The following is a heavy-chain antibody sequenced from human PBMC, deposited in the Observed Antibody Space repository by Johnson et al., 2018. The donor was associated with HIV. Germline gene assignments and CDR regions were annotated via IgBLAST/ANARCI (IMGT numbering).Heavy chain of an antibody. Sequence: VQLVESGGDLVQPGRSLRLSCAASGFTFIKAWMSWVRQAPGKGLEWVGRINSKTDGGTTDYAAPVKGRFPISRDDSKNTMYLHMNSLKTEETAVYYCTTDGMWWRTAFDIWGQGTMVTVSS. CDR2: INSKTDGGTT. J-gene: IGHJ3*02. D-gene: IGHD2-21*01. V-gene: IGHV3-15*01. CDR3: TTDGMWWRTAFDI. CDR1: GFTFIKAW.